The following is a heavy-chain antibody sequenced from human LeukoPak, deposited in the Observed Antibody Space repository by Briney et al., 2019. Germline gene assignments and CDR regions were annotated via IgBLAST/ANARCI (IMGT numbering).Heavy chain of an antibody. CDR2: IYSGGST. J-gene: IGHJ5*02. D-gene: IGHD2-15*01. CDR3: ARGPPKAALPPLPFDP. Sequence: PGGSLRLSCAASGFTVSSNCMSWVRQAPGKGLEWVSVIYSGGSTYYADSVKGRFTISRDNSKNTLYLQMNSLRAEDTAVYYCARGPPKAALPPLPFDPWGQGTLVTVSS. CDR1: GFTVSSNC. V-gene: IGHV3-53*01.